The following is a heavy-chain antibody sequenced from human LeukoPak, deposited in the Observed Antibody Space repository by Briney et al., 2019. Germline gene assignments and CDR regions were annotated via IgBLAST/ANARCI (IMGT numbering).Heavy chain of an antibody. D-gene: IGHD3-10*01. V-gene: IGHV4-61*02. CDR2: IYTSEST. CDR3: ARDLEFDDGSGSLDF. J-gene: IGHJ4*02. CDR1: GGSISSGSYY. Sequence: SETLSLTCTVSGGSISSGSYYWSCLRQPAGRGLEWIGRIYTSESTHYNPSLKSRVTISVHTSKNQFSLKLNSVTAADTAVYYCARDLEFDDGSGSLDFWGQGTLVTVSS.